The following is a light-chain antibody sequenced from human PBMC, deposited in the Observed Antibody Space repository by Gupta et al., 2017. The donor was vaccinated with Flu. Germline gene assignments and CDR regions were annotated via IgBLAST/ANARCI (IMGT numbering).Light chain of an antibody. CDR2: AAS. V-gene: IGKV1-39*01. J-gene: IGKJ2*01. Sequence: IQMTQSPASLSASIGDKITITCRASETISNYLHWYQQQLGRAPQLLIYAASSLQNGVPSRFSGRKSGTNFSLTISELQPEDFATYYWRQRVNFPGTFGQGTKLEV. CDR3: RQRVNFPGT. CDR1: ETISNY.